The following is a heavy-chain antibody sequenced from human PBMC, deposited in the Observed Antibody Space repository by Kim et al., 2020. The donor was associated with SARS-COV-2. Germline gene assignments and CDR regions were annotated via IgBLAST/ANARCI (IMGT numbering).Heavy chain of an antibody. CDR3: AREGSGYYQWHWFDP. V-gene: IGHV4-59*01. D-gene: IGHD3-22*01. J-gene: IGHJ5*02. Sequence: SETLSLTCTVSGGSISSYYWSWIRQPPGKGLEWIGYIYYSGSTNYNPSLKSRVTISVDTSKNQFSLKLSSVTAADTAVYYCAREGSGYYQWHWFDPWGQGTLVTVSS. CDR2: IYYSGST. CDR1: GGSISSYY.